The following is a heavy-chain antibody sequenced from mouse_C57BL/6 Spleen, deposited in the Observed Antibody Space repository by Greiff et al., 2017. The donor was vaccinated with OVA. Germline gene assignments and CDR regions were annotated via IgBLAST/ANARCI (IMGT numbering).Heavy chain of an antibody. CDR2: ISNGGGST. V-gene: IGHV5-12*01. Sequence: DVQLVESGGGLVQPGGSLKLSCAASGFTFSDYYLSWVRQTPEKRLEWVAYISNGGGSTYYPDTVKGRFTISSDTAKNTLYLQMSRLKTEDTAMYYCARPYCGSSPYYAMDYWGQGTSVTVSS. J-gene: IGHJ4*01. D-gene: IGHD1-1*01. CDR1: GFTFSDYY. CDR3: ARPYCGSSPYYAMDY.